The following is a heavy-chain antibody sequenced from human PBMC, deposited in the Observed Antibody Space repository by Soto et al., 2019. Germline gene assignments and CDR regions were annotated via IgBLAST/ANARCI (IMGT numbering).Heavy chain of an antibody. CDR3: ARVVLQWLPTSGFDF. V-gene: IGHV1-18*04. D-gene: IGHD5-12*01. CDR1: GYSFPTYC. CDR2: ITAENGNT. Sequence: QLVQSGAEVKKPGASVKVSCKASGYSFPTYCITWVRQAPGQGPEWLGWITAENGNTNYAQKFQGRSTMTTDTPTNTAFMELRGLRYDDTAVYYCARVVLQWLPTSGFDFWGQGTLVTVSS. J-gene: IGHJ4*02.